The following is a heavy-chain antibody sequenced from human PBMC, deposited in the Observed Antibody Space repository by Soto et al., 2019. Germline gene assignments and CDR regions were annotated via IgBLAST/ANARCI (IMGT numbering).Heavy chain of an antibody. D-gene: IGHD3-3*01. CDR2: IKQDGSEK. J-gene: IGHJ6*02. Sequence: LRLSCAAPGFTFSSYWMSWVRQAPGKGLEWVANIKQDGSEKYYVDSVKGRFTISRDNAKNSLYLQMNSLRAEDTAVYYCARASYYDFDYYYGMDVWGQGTTVTVSS. V-gene: IGHV3-7*01. CDR3: ARASYYDFDYYYGMDV. CDR1: GFTFSSYW.